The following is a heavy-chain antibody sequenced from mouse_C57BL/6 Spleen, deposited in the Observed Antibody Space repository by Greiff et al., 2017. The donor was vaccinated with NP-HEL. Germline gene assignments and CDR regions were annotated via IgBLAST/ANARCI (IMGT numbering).Heavy chain of an antibody. D-gene: IGHD1-1*01. CDR2: IYPGDGDT. CDR3: AREKYYGSSSSYFDY. Sequence: VQLQESGPELVKPGASVKISCTASGYTFSSYCMTWVKQRPGKSLEWIGSIYPGDGDTNYTGKFKGKATLTADKSSSTAYMQLSSLTSEDSAVYYCAREKYYGSSSSYFDYWGKGTTLTVSS. V-gene: IGHV1-82*01. J-gene: IGHJ2*01. CDR1: GYTFSSYC.